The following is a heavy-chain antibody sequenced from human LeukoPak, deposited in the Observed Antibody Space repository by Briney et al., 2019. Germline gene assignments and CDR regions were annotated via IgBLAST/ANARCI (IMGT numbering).Heavy chain of an antibody. CDR1: AFTFSNCG. Sequence: GGSLRLSCAASAFTFSNCGMHWVRQAPGKGLEWVAFIWYDGSNTYYGDSVNGRFTISRDNSKSTLFLQMNSLRAEDTAVYYCARDREFSYFDYWGQGSLVTVSS. CDR3: ARDREFSYFDY. CDR2: IWYDGSNT. J-gene: IGHJ4*02. V-gene: IGHV3-33*01.